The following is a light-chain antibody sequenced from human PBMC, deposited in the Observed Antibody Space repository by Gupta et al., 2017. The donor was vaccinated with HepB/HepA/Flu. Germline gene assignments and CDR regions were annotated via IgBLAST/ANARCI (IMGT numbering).Light chain of an antibody. CDR2: GAS. Sequence: DTQLTQSPSFLSASIGDRVTITCRASQDINNALAWYQQKAGKAPKVLISGASTLESGVPSRFSGSGFGTEFTLTISSLQPEDFATYYCQQLHNYPLTFGGGTKVEIK. V-gene: IGKV1-9*01. J-gene: IGKJ4*01. CDR3: QQLHNYPLT. CDR1: QDINNA.